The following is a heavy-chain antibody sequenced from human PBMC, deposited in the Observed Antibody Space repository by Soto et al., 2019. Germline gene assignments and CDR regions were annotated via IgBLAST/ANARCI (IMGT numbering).Heavy chain of an antibody. CDR2: ISWNSGSI. J-gene: IGHJ4*02. D-gene: IGHD5-12*01. Sequence: EVQLVESGGGLVQPGRSLRLSCAASGFTFDDYAMHWVRQAPGKGLEWVSGISWNSGSIGYADSVKGRFTISRDNAKNSLYLQMNSLRAEDTAVYYCARGGGYDSKHYWGQGTLVTVSS. V-gene: IGHV3-9*01. CDR1: GFTFDDYA. CDR3: ARGGGYDSKHY.